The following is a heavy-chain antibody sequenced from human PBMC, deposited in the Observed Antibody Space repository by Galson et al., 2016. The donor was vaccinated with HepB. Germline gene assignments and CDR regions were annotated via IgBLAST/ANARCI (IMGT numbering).Heavy chain of an antibody. D-gene: IGHD3-22*01. J-gene: IGHJ4*02. CDR1: GGSISTGGYY. CDR2: IYYSRST. Sequence: TLSLTCSVSGGSISTGGYYWSWIRQHPGKGLEWIGHIYYSRSTSYNPSLKSRLSISVDTSKNQFSLNLSSVTVADTAVYYCARRISGYYNSWGQGTLVTVSS. CDR3: ARRISGYYNS. V-gene: IGHV4-31*03.